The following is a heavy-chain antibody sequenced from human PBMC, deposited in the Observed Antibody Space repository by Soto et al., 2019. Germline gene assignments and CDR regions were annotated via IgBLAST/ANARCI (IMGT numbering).Heavy chain of an antibody. V-gene: IGHV1-18*04. CDR3: ARGLYDILTGYRGASDY. CDR2: ISAYNGNT. CDR1: GYTFTSYG. J-gene: IGHJ4*02. Sequence: ASVKVSCKASGYTFTSYGISWVRQAPGQGLEWMGWISAYNGNTNYAQKLQGRFTMTTDTSTSTAYMELRSLRSDDTAVYYCARGLYDILTGYRGASDYWGQGTLVTVSS. D-gene: IGHD3-9*01.